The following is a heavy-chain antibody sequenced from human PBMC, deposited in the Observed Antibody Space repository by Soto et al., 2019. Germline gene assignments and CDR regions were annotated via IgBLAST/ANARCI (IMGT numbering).Heavy chain of an antibody. Sequence: QVQLVESGGGVVQPGRSLRLSCAASGFTFSSYGMHWVRQAPGKGLEWVAVIWYDGSKKYYADSVKGRFTISRENSKNTLYLEMNSLRAEDTAVYYCARDNQRYFDWCDAFDIWGQGTMVTVSS. J-gene: IGHJ3*02. CDR1: GFTFSSYG. CDR3: ARDNQRYFDWCDAFDI. D-gene: IGHD3-9*01. CDR2: IWYDGSKK. V-gene: IGHV3-33*01.